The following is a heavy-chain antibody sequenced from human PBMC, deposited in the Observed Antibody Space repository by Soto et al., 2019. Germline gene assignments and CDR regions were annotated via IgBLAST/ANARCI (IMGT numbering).Heavy chain of an antibody. CDR1: GFTFSSYG. V-gene: IGHV3-30*18. CDR2: ISYDGSNK. D-gene: IGHD5-18*01. J-gene: IGHJ4*02. CDR3: AKGWYSFVFDY. Sequence: GGSLRLSCAASGFTFSSYGMHWVRQAPGKGLEWVAVISYDGSNKYYADSVKGRFTISRDNSKSTLYLQMNSLRAEDTAVYYCAKGWYSFVFDYWGQGTLVTVSS.